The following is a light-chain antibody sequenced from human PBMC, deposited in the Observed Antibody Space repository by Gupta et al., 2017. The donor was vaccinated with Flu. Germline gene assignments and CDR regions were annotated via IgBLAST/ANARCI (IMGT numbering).Light chain of an antibody. V-gene: IGLV1-44*01. Sequence: QSVVTQPPSASGTPGQRVIISCSGSSSNIGSYTVDWYQQLPGTAPKLLIYDTNERPSRVPDRLSGSKSGTSASLAISGLQSEDEADYYCAAWDDSLNGAYVFGTGTKVTVL. J-gene: IGLJ1*01. CDR2: DTN. CDR1: SSNIGSYT. CDR3: AAWDDSLNGAYV.